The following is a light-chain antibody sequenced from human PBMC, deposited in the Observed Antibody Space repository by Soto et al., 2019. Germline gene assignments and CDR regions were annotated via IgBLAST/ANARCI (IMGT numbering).Light chain of an antibody. CDR3: SSYISSSTV. J-gene: IGLJ2*01. Sequence: QSALTQPASVSGSPGQSITISCTGTSSDVGGYNSVSWYQHHPGKAPKLMIYEVSNRPSGVSNRFSGSKYGNTASLIISGLQAEDEADYYCSSYISSSTVFGGGTKLTVL. V-gene: IGLV2-14*01. CDR2: EVS. CDR1: SSDVGGYNS.